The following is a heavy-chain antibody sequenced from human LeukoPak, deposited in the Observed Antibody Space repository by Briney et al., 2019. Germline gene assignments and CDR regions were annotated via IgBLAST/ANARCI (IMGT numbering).Heavy chain of an antibody. D-gene: IGHD3-22*01. CDR1: GFTFSSYS. V-gene: IGHV3-21*01. Sequence: GGSLRLSCAASGFTFSSYSMNWVRQAPGKGLEWVSSISSSSSSYIYYADSVKGRFTISRDNAKNSLYLQMNSLRAEDTAVYYCARDGTYYYDSSGYFPGDYWGQGTLVTVSS. CDR3: ARDGTYYYDSSGYFPGDY. CDR2: ISSSSSSYI. J-gene: IGHJ4*02.